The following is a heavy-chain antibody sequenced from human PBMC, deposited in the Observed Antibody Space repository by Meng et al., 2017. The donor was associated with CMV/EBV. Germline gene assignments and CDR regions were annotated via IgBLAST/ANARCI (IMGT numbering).Heavy chain of an antibody. CDR1: GFTFDDYA. CDR2: ISWNSGSI. J-gene: IGHJ4*02. V-gene: IGHV3-9*01. CDR3: AKGSYHDY. D-gene: IGHD1-26*01. Sequence: SLKISCAASGFTFDDYAMHWVRQAPGKGLEWVSGISWNSGSIGYADSVKGRFTISRDNAKNSLYLQMNSLRAEDTALYYCAKGSYHDYWDQGTLVTVSS.